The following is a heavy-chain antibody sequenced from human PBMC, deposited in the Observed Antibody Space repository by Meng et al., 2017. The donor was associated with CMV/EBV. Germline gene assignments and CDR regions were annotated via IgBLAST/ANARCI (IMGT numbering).Heavy chain of an antibody. Sequence: QGQLMQAGAEVKKPGSSVKVSCKASGGTFSSYAISWVRQAPGQGLEWMGGIIPIFGTANYAQKFQGRVTITADESTSTAYMELSSLRSEDTAVYYCARDYSGIAARPGFDPWGQGTLVTVSS. CDR3: ARDYSGIAARPGFDP. J-gene: IGHJ5*02. CDR2: IIPIFGTA. CDR1: GGTFSSYA. V-gene: IGHV1-69*12. D-gene: IGHD6-6*01.